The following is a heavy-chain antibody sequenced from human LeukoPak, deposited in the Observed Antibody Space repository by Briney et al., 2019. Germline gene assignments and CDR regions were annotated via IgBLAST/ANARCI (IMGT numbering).Heavy chain of an antibody. J-gene: IGHJ4*02. V-gene: IGHV3-23*01. D-gene: IGHD1-1*01. CDR2: ISANSGNK. Sequence: GGSLRLSCAASGFTFSTYAMDWVRQAPGKGLEWVSVISANSGNKFYADSVRGRFTISRDNPKNTLYLQMSSLRAEDTAVYYCATKAPQLPLDYWGQGTLVTASS. CDR1: GFTFSTYA. CDR3: ATKAPQLPLDY.